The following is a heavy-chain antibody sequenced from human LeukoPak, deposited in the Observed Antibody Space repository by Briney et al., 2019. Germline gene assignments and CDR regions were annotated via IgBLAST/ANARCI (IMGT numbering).Heavy chain of an antibody. J-gene: IGHJ3*02. CDR1: GYTLTELS. D-gene: IGHD1-26*01. CDR2: INPSGGST. V-gene: IGHV1-46*03. Sequence: GASVKVSCKVSGYTLTELSMHWVRQAPGQGLEWMGIINPSGGSTSYAQKFQGRVTMTRDTSTSTVYMELSSLRSEDTAVYYCARGSGIVGAYGGLDIWGQGTMVTVSS. CDR3: ARGSGIVGAYGGLDI.